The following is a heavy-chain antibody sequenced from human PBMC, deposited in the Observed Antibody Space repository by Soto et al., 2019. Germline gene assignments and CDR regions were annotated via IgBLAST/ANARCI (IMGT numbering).Heavy chain of an antibody. D-gene: IGHD1-26*01. Sequence: QVTLKESGPVLVKPTETLTLTCTVSGFSLSKARMGVSWIRQPPGKALEWLAHIFWNDERSYNTSLKSRLTXPXXXSXXQVVLTMTNVDPLDTGTYFCARALREGLPIYYFDSWGQGTLVTVSS. V-gene: IGHV2-26*01. CDR1: GFSLSKARMG. CDR2: IFWNDER. CDR3: ARALREGLPIYYFDS. J-gene: IGHJ4*02.